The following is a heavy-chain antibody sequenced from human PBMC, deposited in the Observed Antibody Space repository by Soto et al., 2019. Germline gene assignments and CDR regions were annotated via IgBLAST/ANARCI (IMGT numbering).Heavy chain of an antibody. Sequence: SETLSLTCGVSGHSISSGYYWGWIRQPPGRGLEWIGNIYHSGNTYYNPSLKSRATISLDPSKNQFSLRLNSVTAADTAVYYCARGANIMATSNDPFDVWGQGTMVTVSS. J-gene: IGHJ3*01. D-gene: IGHD5-12*01. CDR2: IYHSGNT. V-gene: IGHV4-38-2*01. CDR1: GHSISSGYY. CDR3: ARGANIMATSNDPFDV.